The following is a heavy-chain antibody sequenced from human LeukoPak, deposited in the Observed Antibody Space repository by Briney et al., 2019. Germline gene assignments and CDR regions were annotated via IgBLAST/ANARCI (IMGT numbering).Heavy chain of an antibody. J-gene: IGHJ5*02. CDR1: GGSISSYY. CDR3: ARENDHGWFGP. D-gene: IGHD1-14*01. V-gene: IGHV4-59*01. Sequence: KPSETLSLTCTVSGGSISSYYWSWIRQPPGKGLEWIGYVYYSGSTNYNPSLKSRVTISVDTSKNQFSLKLSSVTAADTAVHYCARENDHGWFGPWGQGTLVTVSS. CDR2: VYYSGST.